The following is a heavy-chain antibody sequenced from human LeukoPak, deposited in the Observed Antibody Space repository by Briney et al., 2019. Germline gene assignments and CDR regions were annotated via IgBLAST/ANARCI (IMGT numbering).Heavy chain of an antibody. CDR3: ARGQYSYGNDY. J-gene: IGHJ4*02. V-gene: IGHV4-38-2*02. Sequence: PSETLSLTCTVSGYSISSGYYWGWIRQPPGKGLEWIGSIYHSGSTYYNPSLKSRVTISVDTSKNQFSLKLSSVTAADTAVYYCARGQYSYGNDYWGQGTLVTVSS. D-gene: IGHD5-18*01. CDR2: IYHSGST. CDR1: GYSISSGYY.